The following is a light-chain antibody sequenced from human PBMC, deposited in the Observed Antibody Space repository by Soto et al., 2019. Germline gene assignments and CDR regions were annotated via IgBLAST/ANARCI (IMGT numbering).Light chain of an antibody. CDR3: QQYKSYPWT. J-gene: IGKJ1*01. CDR2: SAS. CDR1: QGISTY. V-gene: IGKV1-5*03. Sequence: DIQMTQSPSSLSASVGDRVTITCRASQGISTYLNWYQQKPGKAPKLRIYSASSLESVVPSRFSGMGSETEFTLTISSLQPDDFATYYGQQYKSYPWTFGQGTKVYIK.